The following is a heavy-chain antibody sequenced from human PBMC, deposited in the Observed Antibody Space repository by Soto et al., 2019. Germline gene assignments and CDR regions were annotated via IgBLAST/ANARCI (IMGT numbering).Heavy chain of an antibody. V-gene: IGHV4-34*01. CDR2: INHSGST. D-gene: IGHD2-8*02. CDR1: GGSFSGYY. J-gene: IGHJ4*02. Sequence: QVQLQQWGAGLLKPSETLSLTCAVYGGSFSGYYWTWIRQPPGTGLAWIGEINHSGSTNYNPSLKSRVTISVDTSKNQFSLKLTSVTAADTAVYYCARDKITGLFDYWGQGTLVTVSS. CDR3: ARDKITGLFDY.